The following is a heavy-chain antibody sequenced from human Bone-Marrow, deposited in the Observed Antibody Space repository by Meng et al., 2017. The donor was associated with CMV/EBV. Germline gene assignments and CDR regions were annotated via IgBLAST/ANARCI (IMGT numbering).Heavy chain of an antibody. D-gene: IGHD2-2*01. CDR3: ASDLVVPAARAVY. V-gene: IGHV3-30*02. J-gene: IGHJ4*02. CDR1: GFTFSRYG. Sequence: GESLKISCAASGFTFSRYGMHWVRQAPGKGLEWVAFIRNDGSNKYYSDSVKGRFTISRDNSKNTLYLQMSSLRTEDTAVYYCASDLVVPAARAVYWGQGMLVTVSS. CDR2: IRNDGSNK.